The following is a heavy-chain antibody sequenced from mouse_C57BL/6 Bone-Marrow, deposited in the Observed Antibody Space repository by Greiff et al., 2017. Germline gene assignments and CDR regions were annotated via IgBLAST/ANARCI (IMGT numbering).Heavy chain of an antibody. CDR2: IYPGVGGT. CDR1: GYAFTNYL. CDR3: SRPIYYGYEDYYAMDY. Sequence: QVQLQQSGAELVRPGTSVTVSCKASGYAFTNYLIAWVKQRPGQGLEWIGVIYPGVGGTNYNEKFKGKATRTADKSSSTAYIQLSILTSEDSPVYFDSRPIYYGYEDYYAMDYWGQGTSVTVSS. J-gene: IGHJ4*01. D-gene: IGHD2-2*01. V-gene: IGHV1-54*01.